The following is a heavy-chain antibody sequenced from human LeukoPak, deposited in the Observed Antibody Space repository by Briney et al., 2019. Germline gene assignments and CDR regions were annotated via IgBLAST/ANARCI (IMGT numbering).Heavy chain of an antibody. CDR3: AGPHHYTSWSFDY. D-gene: IGHD2-2*01. V-gene: IGHV5-51*01. Sequence: GESLKISCKGSGYSFTNYWIGWVRQMPGKGLEWMGIIYPGDSDTRYSPFFQGQVTISADKSISTAYLQWSSLRASDTAMYYCAGPHHYTSWSFDYWGQGTLVTVSS. J-gene: IGHJ4*02. CDR1: GYSFTNYW. CDR2: IYPGDSDT.